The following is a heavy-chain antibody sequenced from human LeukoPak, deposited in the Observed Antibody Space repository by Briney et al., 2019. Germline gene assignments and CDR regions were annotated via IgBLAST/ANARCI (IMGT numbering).Heavy chain of an antibody. CDR3: ARGGFWSTKAFDS. Sequence: GGSLRLSCAASGFTFSSYWIHWVRQAPGKGLVWVSRINSDGSSTSYADSVKGRFTISRDNAKNTLYLQMNSLRAEDTAVYYCARGGFWSTKAFDSWGQGTLVTVSS. J-gene: IGHJ4*02. CDR2: INSDGSST. V-gene: IGHV3-74*01. CDR1: GFTFSSYW. D-gene: IGHD3-3*01.